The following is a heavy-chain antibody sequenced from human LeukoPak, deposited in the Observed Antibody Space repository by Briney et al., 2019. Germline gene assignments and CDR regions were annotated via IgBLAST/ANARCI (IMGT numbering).Heavy chain of an antibody. CDR3: ARDPFFGELLWSTFDY. J-gene: IGHJ4*02. Sequence: PGGSLRLSCAASGFTFSSYAMHWVRQAPGKGLEWVAVISYDGSNKYYADSVKGRFTISRDNSKNTLYLQMNSLRAEDTAVYYCARDPFFGELLWSTFDYWGQGTLVTVSS. V-gene: IGHV3-30-3*01. D-gene: IGHD3-10*01. CDR2: ISYDGSNK. CDR1: GFTFSSYA.